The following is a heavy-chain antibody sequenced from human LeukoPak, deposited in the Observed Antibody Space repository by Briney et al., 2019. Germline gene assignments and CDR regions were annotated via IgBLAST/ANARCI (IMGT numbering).Heavy chain of an antibody. Sequence: SVKVSCKASGGTFSSYAISWVRQAPGQGLEWMGRIIPILGIANYAQKFQGRVTITADKSTSTAYMELSSLRSEDTAVYYCARDRCSSTSCYLVGYYGMDVWGQGTTVTVSS. CDR2: IIPILGIA. D-gene: IGHD2-2*01. V-gene: IGHV1-69*04. J-gene: IGHJ6*02. CDR3: ARDRCSSTSCYLVGYYGMDV. CDR1: GGTFSSYA.